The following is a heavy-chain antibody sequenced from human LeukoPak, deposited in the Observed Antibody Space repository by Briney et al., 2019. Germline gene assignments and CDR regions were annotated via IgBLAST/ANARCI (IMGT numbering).Heavy chain of an antibody. Sequence: GGSLRLSCAASGFTFSSYWMSWVRQAPGKGLEWVANIKQDGSEKYYVDSVKGRFTISRDNAKNSLYLQMNSLRAEDTAVYYCARVEQWLVDYYYYYGMDVWGKGTTATASS. CDR1: GFTFSSYW. D-gene: IGHD6-19*01. J-gene: IGHJ6*04. V-gene: IGHV3-7*03. CDR3: ARVEQWLVDYYYYYGMDV. CDR2: IKQDGSEK.